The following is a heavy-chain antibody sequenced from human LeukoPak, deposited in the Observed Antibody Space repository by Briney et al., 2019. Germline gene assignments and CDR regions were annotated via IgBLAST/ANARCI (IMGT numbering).Heavy chain of an antibody. CDR2: INPSGGST. Sequence: VASVKVSCKASGYTFTGYYMHWVRQAPGQGLEWMGIINPSGGSTSYAQKFQGRVTMTRDTSTSTVYMELSSLRSEDTAVYYCARDGVDYGDYVAFDYWGQGTLVTVSS. J-gene: IGHJ4*02. CDR1: GYTFTGYY. V-gene: IGHV1-46*01. CDR3: ARDGVDYGDYVAFDY. D-gene: IGHD4-17*01.